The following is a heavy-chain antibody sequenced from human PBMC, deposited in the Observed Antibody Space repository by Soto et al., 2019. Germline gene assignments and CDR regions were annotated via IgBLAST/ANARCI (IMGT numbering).Heavy chain of an antibody. CDR2: IYYSGST. D-gene: IGHD4-17*01. Sequence: SETLSLTCTVSGGSISSGDYYWSWIRQPPGKGLEWIGYIYYSGSTYYNPSLKSRVTISVDTSKNQFSLKLSSVTAADTAVYYCARVPYGYGDSGYYYGMDVWGQGTTV. J-gene: IGHJ6*02. CDR3: ARVPYGYGDSGYYYGMDV. V-gene: IGHV4-30-4*01. CDR1: GGSISSGDYY.